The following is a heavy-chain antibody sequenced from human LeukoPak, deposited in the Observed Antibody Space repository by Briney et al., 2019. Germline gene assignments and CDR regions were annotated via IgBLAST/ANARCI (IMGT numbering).Heavy chain of an antibody. Sequence: GGSLRLSCVVSGLIFRAYGMHWVRQAPGKGLEWVAVVSPDGHTKFYADSVRGRFTISRDNPQNTVVLQMDSLTADDTGVYYCTTEDTTWSAYDFWGQGTTVIVSS. V-gene: IGHV3-30*03. CDR2: VSPDGHTK. CDR1: GLIFRAYG. CDR3: TTEDTTWSAYDF. J-gene: IGHJ6*02. D-gene: IGHD3-3*01.